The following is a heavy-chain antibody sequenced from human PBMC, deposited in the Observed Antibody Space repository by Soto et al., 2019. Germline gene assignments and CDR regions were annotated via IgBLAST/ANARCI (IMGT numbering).Heavy chain of an antibody. CDR2: VFYTGFT. J-gene: IGHJ6*02. Sequence: PSETLSLTCAVSGGSISGSYYYWGWLRQSPGKGPEWIGSVFYTGFTSYNPSLESRVSVSVDTSKNQFSLKLSSVTAADTAVYYCARCRGVPGLRFLEWLLTDYYYGMDVWGQGTTVTVSS. V-gene: IGHV4-39*07. CDR3: ARCRGVPGLRFLEWLLTDYYYGMDV. D-gene: IGHD3-3*01. CDR1: GGSISGSYYY.